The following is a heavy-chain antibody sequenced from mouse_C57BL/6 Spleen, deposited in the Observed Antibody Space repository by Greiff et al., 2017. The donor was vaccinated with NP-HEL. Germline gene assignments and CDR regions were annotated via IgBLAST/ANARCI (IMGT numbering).Heavy chain of an antibody. D-gene: IGHD3-1*01. J-gene: IGHJ4*01. CDR2: ISSGSSTI. V-gene: IGHV5-17*01. CDR1: GFTFSDYG. CDR3: ARPGLLYAMDY. Sequence: EVMLVESGGGLVKPGGSLKLSCAASGFTFSDYGMHWVRQAPEKGLEWVAYISSGSSTIYYADTVKGRFTISRDNAKNTLFLQMTSLRFEDTAMYYCARPGLLYAMDYWGQGTSVTVSS.